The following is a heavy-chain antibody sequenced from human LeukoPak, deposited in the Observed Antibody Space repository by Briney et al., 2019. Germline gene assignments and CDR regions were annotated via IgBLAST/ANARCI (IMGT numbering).Heavy chain of an antibody. J-gene: IGHJ4*02. CDR3: ASYCGSTSCY. D-gene: IGHD2-2*01. Sequence: PGGSLRLSCAASGFTFSSYWMHWVRQAPGRGLVWVSRINSDGSSTSYADSVKGRFTISRDNAKDTLYLHMNSLRAEDTAVYFCASYCGSTSCYWGQGTPVTVSS. CDR1: GFTFSSYW. V-gene: IGHV3-74*01. CDR2: INSDGSST.